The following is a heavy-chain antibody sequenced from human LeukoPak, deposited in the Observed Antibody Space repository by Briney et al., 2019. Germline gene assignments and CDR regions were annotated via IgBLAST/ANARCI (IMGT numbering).Heavy chain of an antibody. CDR3: ATLGHPFDY. V-gene: IGHV3-48*03. J-gene: IGHJ4*02. CDR2: ITSRGDAT. Sequence: GGSLRLSCVVSGFIFSDYEMNWVRQAPGNGLERVAYITSRGDATEYADSVKGRFTISRDSPKNSLYLQMNSLRADDTGVYYCATLGHPFDYWGQRTLATVSS. CDR1: GFIFSDYE.